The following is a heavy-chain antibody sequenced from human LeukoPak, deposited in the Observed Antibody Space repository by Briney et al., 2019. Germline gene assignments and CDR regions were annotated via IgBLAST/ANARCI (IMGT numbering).Heavy chain of an antibody. CDR2: ISYDGSNK. D-gene: IGHD2-15*01. J-gene: IGHJ6*02. Sequence: GGSLRLSCAASGFTFSSYAMPWVRQAPGKGLEWVAVISYDGSNKYYADSVKGRFTISRDNSKNTLYLQMNSLRAEDTAVYYCARGPVDCSGGSCYSHPYYYYGMDVWGQGTTVTVSS. CDR3: ARGPVDCSGGSCYSHPYYYYGMDV. V-gene: IGHV3-30-3*01. CDR1: GFTFSSYA.